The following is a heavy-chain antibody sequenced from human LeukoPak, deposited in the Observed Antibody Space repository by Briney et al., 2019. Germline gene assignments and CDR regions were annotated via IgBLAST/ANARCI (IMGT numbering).Heavy chain of an antibody. D-gene: IGHD3-22*01. CDR1: GFTFSSYA. V-gene: IGHV3-66*01. J-gene: IGHJ4*02. CDR2: IYSGGST. Sequence: GGSLRLSCAASGFTFSSYAMSWVRQAPGKGLEWVSVIYSGGSTYYADSVKGRFTISRDNSKNTLYLQMNSLRAEDTAVYYCASTYYYDSSGYYSHFDYWGQGTLVTVSS. CDR3: ASTYYYDSSGYYSHFDY.